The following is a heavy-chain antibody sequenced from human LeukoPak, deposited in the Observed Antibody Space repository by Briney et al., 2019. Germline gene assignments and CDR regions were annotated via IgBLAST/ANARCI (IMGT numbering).Heavy chain of an antibody. CDR3: ARLSGAPVRHPIYHFDY. Sequence: SETLSLTCAVSGYSISSGYYWGWIRQPPGKGLEWIGNLYHSGSTYKNPSLKSRVTISLDTSKNQFSLKLSSVTAADTAMYYCARLSGAPVRHPIYHFDYWGQGTLVTVSS. J-gene: IGHJ4*02. V-gene: IGHV4-38-2*01. CDR2: LYHSGST. CDR1: GYSISSGYY. D-gene: IGHD2-2*02.